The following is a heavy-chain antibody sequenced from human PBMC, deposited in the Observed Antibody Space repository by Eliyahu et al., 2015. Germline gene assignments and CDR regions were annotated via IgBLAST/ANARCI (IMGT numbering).Heavy chain of an antibody. CDR2: ISYDGSNK. V-gene: IGHV3-30-3*01. CDR3: ARDGRRGGY. CDR1: GFTFSSYA. D-gene: IGHD2-15*01. Sequence: QVQLVESGGGVVQPGRSLRLSXAASGFTFSSYAMHWVRQAPGKGLEWVAVISYDGSNKYYADSVKGRFTISRDNSKNTLYLQMNSLRAEDTAVYYCARDGRRGGYWGQGTLVTVSS. J-gene: IGHJ4*02.